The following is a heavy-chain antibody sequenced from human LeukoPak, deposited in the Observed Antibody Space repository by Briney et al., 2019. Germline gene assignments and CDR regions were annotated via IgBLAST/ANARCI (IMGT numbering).Heavy chain of an antibody. J-gene: IGHJ4*02. CDR2: IRYDGSNK. CDR1: GFTFSDYY. Sequence: GGSLRLSCAASGFTFSDYYMSWIRQAPGKGLEWVAFIRYDGSNKYYADSVKGRFTISRDNSKNTLYLQMNSLRAEDTAVYYCASNRYSGSYYMFDYWGRGTLATVSS. V-gene: IGHV3-30*02. CDR3: ASNRYSGSYYMFDY. D-gene: IGHD1-26*01.